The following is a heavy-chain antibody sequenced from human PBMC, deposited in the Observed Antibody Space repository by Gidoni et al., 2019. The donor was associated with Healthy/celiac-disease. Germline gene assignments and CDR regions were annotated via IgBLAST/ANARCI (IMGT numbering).Heavy chain of an antibody. CDR3: AREAPVTIFGVVNRYYGMDV. D-gene: IGHD3-3*01. CDR2: INPNSGGT. CDR1: GYTFTGYY. J-gene: IGHJ6*02. Sequence: QVQLVQSGAEVKKPGASVKVSCKASGYTFTGYYMHWVRQAPGQGLEWMGRINPNSGGTNYAQKFQGRVTMTRDTSISTAYMELSRLRSDDTAVYYCAREAPVTIFGVVNRYYGMDVWGQGTTVTVSS. V-gene: IGHV1-2*06.